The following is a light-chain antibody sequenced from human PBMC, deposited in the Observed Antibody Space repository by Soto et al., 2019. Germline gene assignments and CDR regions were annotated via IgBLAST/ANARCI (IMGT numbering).Light chain of an antibody. V-gene: IGLV1-44*01. J-gene: IGLJ2*01. CDR1: SSNIGSNT. CDR3: AAWDESLNAVV. Sequence: QSVLTQPPSASGTPGQRVTISCSGSSSNIGSNTVNWYQQPPGTAPKLLIYSNNQRPSGVPDRFSGSKSGTSASLAISGLQSEDEADYYCAAWDESLNAVVSGGGTKVTVL. CDR2: SNN.